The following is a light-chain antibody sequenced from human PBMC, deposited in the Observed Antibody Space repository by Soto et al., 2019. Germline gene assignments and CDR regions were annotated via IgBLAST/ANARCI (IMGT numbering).Light chain of an antibody. J-gene: IGKJ1*01. CDR1: QRIATW. Sequence: DIQLTQSPSTLSASVGDRVTLTCRASQRIATWLAWYQHQPGSAPKPLIYGASTLQSGVPSRFSGSGSGAEFTLTIDNLQPEDFATYYCQQYHLYWTFGPGTKVDIK. V-gene: IGKV1-5*01. CDR2: GAS. CDR3: QQYHLYWT.